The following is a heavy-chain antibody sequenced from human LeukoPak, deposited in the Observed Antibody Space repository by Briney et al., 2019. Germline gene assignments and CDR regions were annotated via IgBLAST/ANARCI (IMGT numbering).Heavy chain of an antibody. D-gene: IGHD2-2*01. CDR3: AKDYKEAFVVVPAAIFDY. V-gene: IGHV3-33*06. Sequence: GGSLRLSCAASGFTFSNYGMHWVRQAPGKGLEWVAIIWWDGSNKYYADSVKGRFTISRENSKNRLYLQLKSLGAEDTAVYYCAKDYKEAFVVVPAAIFDYWGQGTLVTVSS. J-gene: IGHJ4*02. CDR2: IWWDGSNK. CDR1: GFTFSNYG.